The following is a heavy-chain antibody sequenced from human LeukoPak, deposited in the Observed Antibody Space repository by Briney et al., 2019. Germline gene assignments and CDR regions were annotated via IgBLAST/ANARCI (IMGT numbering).Heavy chain of an antibody. J-gene: IGHJ4*02. D-gene: IGHD3-10*01. CDR2: IKQDGTEK. CDR1: GFTFTTYW. Sequence: GESLRLSCAASGFTFTTYWMGWVRQAPGKGLEWVANIKQDGTEKYYVDSVMGRFTISRDNAKNSLYLQMNSLRVEDTAMYYCAKLAKYFYGSETYYFFEHWGQGTPVTASS. V-gene: IGHV3-7*01. CDR3: AKLAKYFYGSETYYFFEH.